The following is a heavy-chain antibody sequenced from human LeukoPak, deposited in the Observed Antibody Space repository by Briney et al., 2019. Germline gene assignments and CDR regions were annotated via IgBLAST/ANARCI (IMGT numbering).Heavy chain of an antibody. V-gene: IGHV3-30*19. Sequence: GGSLRLSCAASGFTFSSYGMHWVRQAPGKGLEWVAVIWYDGSNKYYADSVKGRFTISRDNSKNTLYLQMNSLRAEDTAVYYCASPRAARSFVDAFDIWGQGTMVTVSS. CDR1: GFTFSSYG. D-gene: IGHD2-15*01. J-gene: IGHJ3*02. CDR3: ASPRAARSFVDAFDI. CDR2: IWYDGSNK.